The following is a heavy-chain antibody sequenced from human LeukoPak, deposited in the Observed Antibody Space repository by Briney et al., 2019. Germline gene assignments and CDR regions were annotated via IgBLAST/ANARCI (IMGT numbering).Heavy chain of an antibody. CDR1: GYTFTGYF. CDR2: INPNSGGT. V-gene: IGHV1-2*06. J-gene: IGHJ4*02. Sequence: ASVKVSCKASGYTFTGYFMHWVRQAPGQGLEWMGRINPNSGGTNYAQKFQGRVTMTRDTSISTAYMELSRLRSDDTAVYYCAAYDYVWGSYRSFDYWGQGTLVTVSS. CDR3: AAYDYVWGSYRSFDY. D-gene: IGHD3-16*02.